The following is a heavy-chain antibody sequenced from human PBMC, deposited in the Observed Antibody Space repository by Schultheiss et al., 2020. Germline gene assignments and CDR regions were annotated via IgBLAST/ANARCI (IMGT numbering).Heavy chain of an antibody. Sequence: ASVKVSCKASGYTFTSYAMHWVRQAPGQRLEWMGWINAGNGNTKYSQKFQGRVTITRDTSASTAYMELSSLRSEDTAVYYCARSGVPSKSFWSGYDADYYYGMDVWGQGTTFTVSS. V-gene: IGHV1-3*01. CDR1: GYTFTSYA. CDR2: INAGNGNT. CDR3: ARSGVPSKSFWSGYDADYYYGMDV. J-gene: IGHJ6*02. D-gene: IGHD3-3*01.